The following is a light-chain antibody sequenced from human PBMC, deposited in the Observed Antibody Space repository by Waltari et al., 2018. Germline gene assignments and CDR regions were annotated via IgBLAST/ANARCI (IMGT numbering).Light chain of an antibody. J-gene: IGKJ2*01. CDR3: QQYNTYSS. Sequence: DIQMTQSPSTLSASVGDRVTITCRASQSISNYLAWYQQKPGKAPNLLIYKASILKSGVSSRFSGSASGTQFTLTISSLQPGDFATYFCQQYNTYSSFGQGTKLEIK. V-gene: IGKV1-5*03. CDR1: QSISNY. CDR2: KAS.